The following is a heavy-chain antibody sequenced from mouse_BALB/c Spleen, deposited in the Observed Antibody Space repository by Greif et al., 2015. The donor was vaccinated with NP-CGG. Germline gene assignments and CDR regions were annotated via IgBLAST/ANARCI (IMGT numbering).Heavy chain of an antibody. J-gene: IGHJ2*01. CDR2: INPSTGYT. D-gene: IGHD2-5*01. CDR3: TTEYSNSCDY. CDR1: GYTFTSYW. Sequence: VQLQESGAELAKPGASVKMSCKASGYTFTSYWMHWVKQRPGQGLEWIGYINPSTGYTEYNQKFKDKATLTADKSSSTAYIQLCMLTSEDSAVYSCTTEYSNSCDYLGQGTTLTVSS. V-gene: IGHV1-7*01.